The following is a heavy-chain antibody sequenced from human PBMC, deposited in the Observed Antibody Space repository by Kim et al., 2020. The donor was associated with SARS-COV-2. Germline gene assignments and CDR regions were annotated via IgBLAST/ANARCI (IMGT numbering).Heavy chain of an antibody. D-gene: IGHD3-3*02. Sequence: NPPRRCRVTMSRDTSKNQFSLDLGAVTAADTAVYYCARIPVGPIFGYFDIWGQGILVTVSS. J-gene: IGHJ4*02. CDR3: ARIPVGPIFGYFDI. V-gene: IGHV4-4*07.